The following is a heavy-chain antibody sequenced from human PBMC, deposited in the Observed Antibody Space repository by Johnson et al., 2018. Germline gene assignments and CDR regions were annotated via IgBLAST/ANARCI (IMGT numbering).Heavy chain of an antibody. J-gene: IGHJ4*02. CDR1: GFIFDDYA. V-gene: IGHV3-9*01. CDR2: IRWNSGGI. D-gene: IGHD3-10*01. CDR3: AKDSRFGELFAAFDY. Sequence: VQLVESGGGLVQPGRSLRLSCAASGFIFDDYAMHWVRQVPGKGLEWVSGIRWNSGGIGYADSVKGRFTISRDNAKNSLYLQRNGLRAEDTAFYYCAKDSRFGELFAAFDYWGQGTLVTVSS.